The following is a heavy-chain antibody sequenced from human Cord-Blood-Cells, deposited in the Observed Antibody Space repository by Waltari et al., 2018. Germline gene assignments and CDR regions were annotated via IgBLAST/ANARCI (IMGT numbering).Heavy chain of an antibody. CDR2: IIPILGTT. CDR3: GGGGGGGSGYEDY. V-gene: IGHV1-69*06. CDR1: GGTFSSYA. D-gene: IGHD5-12*01. J-gene: IGHJ4*02. Sequence: QVQLVQSGAEVKKPGSSVKVSCKASGGTFSSYAISWVRQAPGQGLEWVGGIIPILGTTNHPQKFQGRGTITADKSTSTAYMGRSSLRSEDTAVYYWGGGGGGGSGYEDYWGQGTLVTVSS.